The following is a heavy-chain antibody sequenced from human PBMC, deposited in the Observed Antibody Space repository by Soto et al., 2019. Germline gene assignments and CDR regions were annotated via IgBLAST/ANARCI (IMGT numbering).Heavy chain of an antibody. Sequence: GGSLRLSCAASGFTFSSYAMSWVRQAPGKGLEWVSAISGSGGSTYYADSVKGRFTISRDNSKNTLYLQMNSLRAEDTTVYYVIAARPGDFDYWGQGTLVTVSS. CDR1: GFTFSSYA. CDR2: ISGSGGST. J-gene: IGHJ4*02. CDR3: IAARPGDFDY. V-gene: IGHV3-23*01. D-gene: IGHD6-6*01.